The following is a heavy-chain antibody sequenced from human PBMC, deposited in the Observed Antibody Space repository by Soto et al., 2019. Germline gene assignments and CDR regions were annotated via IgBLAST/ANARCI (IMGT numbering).Heavy chain of an antibody. V-gene: IGHV3-23*01. D-gene: IGHD6-13*01. Sequence: EVQLLESGGGLVQPGGSLRLSCAASGFTFSSYAMSWVRQAPGKGLEWVSAISGSGGSTYYADSVKGRFTISGDNSKNTLYLQMTSLRAEDTAVYYCAKIPHSSSWYLDAFDIWGQGTMVTVSS. J-gene: IGHJ3*02. CDR1: GFTFSSYA. CDR3: AKIPHSSSWYLDAFDI. CDR2: ISGSGGST.